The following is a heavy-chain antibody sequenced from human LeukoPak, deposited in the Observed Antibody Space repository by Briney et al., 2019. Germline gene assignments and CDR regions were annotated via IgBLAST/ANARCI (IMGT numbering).Heavy chain of an antibody. Sequence: SETLSLTCTVPGGSISSYYWSWIRQPPGKGLEWIGYIYYSGSTNYNPSLKSRVPISVDTSKNQFSLKLSSVTAADTAVYYCARVRVAARPYWYFDLWGRGTLVTVSS. J-gene: IGHJ2*01. CDR1: GGSISSYY. CDR3: ARVRVAARPYWYFDL. V-gene: IGHV4-59*01. D-gene: IGHD6-6*01. CDR2: IYYSGST.